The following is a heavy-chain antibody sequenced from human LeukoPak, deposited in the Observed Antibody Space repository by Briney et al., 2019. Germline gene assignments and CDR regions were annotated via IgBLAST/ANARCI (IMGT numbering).Heavy chain of an antibody. J-gene: IGHJ3*02. Sequence: GGSLRLSCAASGFTFSSYWMSWVRQAPGKGLEWVANINQDGSAKYYVDSVKGRFTMSRDNPKNSMYLQMNNLRAEDTAVYYCARGDYYDGSGSYTDAFDIWGQGTTVTVSS. CDR2: INQDGSAK. CDR1: GFTFSSYW. CDR3: ARGDYYDGSGSYTDAFDI. D-gene: IGHD3-22*01. V-gene: IGHV3-7*01.